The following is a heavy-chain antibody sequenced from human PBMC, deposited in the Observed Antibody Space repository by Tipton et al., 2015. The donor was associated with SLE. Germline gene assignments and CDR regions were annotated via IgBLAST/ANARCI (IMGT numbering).Heavy chain of an antibody. CDR1: VDSIGSHH. CDR3: ATHPRSYSGGWSYYFDY. Sequence: LRLSCPVSVDSIGSHHLTWIRQPPGKGLEYIGYSYYTGSTNYNPSLKSRVTISVDTSKNQFSLRLSSVTAADTAVYYCATHPRSYSGGWSYYFDYWGQGALVTVSS. CDR2: SYYTGST. J-gene: IGHJ4*01. D-gene: IGHD6-19*01. V-gene: IGHV4-59*11.